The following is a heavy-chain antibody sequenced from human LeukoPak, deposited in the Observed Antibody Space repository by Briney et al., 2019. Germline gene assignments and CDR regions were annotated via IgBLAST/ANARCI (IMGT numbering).Heavy chain of an antibody. D-gene: IGHD2-15*01. V-gene: IGHV1-24*01. CDR2: FDPEDGET. J-gene: IGHJ4*02. Sequence: ASVKVSCKVSGYTLTELSMHWVRQAPGKGPEWMGGFDPEDGETIYAQKFQGRVTMTEDTSTDTAYMELSSLRSEDTAVYYCAKAGAVVVVAAKYFDYWGQGTLVTVSS. CDR1: GYTLTELS. CDR3: AKAGAVVVVAAKYFDY.